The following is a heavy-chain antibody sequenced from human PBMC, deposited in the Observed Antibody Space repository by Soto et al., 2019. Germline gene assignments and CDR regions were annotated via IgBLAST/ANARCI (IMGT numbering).Heavy chain of an antibody. J-gene: IGHJ6*02. Sequence: ASEKVSCKASGGTFSSYAISWVRQAPGQGLEWMGGIIPIFGTANYAQKFQGRVTITADESTSTAYMELSSLRSEDTAVYYCARDLTVDTAMVAKHGMDVWGQGTTVTVTS. CDR2: IIPIFGTA. CDR1: GGTFSSYA. CDR3: ARDLTVDTAMVAKHGMDV. D-gene: IGHD5-18*01. V-gene: IGHV1-69*13.